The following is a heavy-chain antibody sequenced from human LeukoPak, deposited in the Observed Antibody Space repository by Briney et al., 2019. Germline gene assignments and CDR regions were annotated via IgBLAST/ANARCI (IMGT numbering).Heavy chain of an antibody. D-gene: IGHD4-11*01. J-gene: IGHJ4*02. CDR2: MNPNTGNT. CDR3: AVTPSNLSHLDK. CDR1: TDTFINYD. Sequence: ASVKVSCKASTDTFINYDINWVRQATGQGLEWIGWMNPNTGNTGYAQNFQGRVTMTRDTSISTAHMELSSLRPEDTAVYYCAVTPSNLSHLDKWDQGTLSPSPQ. V-gene: IGHV1-8*01.